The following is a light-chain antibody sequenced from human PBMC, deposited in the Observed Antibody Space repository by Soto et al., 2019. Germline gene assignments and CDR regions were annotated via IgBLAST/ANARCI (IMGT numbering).Light chain of an antibody. CDR3: RQRSHWPLT. V-gene: IGKV3-11*01. J-gene: IGKJ5*01. CDR1: QSVSSY. Sequence: EIVLTQSPATLSLSPGERATLSCRASQSVSSYLAWYQQKPGQAPRLLIYDASNRATGIPARFSGSGSGTDFPLTISSLEPEDFAVYYCRQRSHWPLTFGQGTRLEIK. CDR2: DAS.